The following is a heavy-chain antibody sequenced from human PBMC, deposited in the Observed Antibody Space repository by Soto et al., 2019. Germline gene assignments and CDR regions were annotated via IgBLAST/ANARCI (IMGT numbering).Heavy chain of an antibody. D-gene: IGHD2-15*01. CDR1: GGSISSYY. J-gene: IGHJ4*02. CDR2: IYYSGST. Sequence: QVQLQESGPGLVKPSETLSLTCTVSGGSISSYYWSWIRQPPGKGLEWIGYIYYSGSTNYNPSLKSRVPISGDTSKTQFSLKLSSGTAADTAVYFCARGYCGGGSCYAGPFDYWGQGTLVTVSS. CDR3: ARGYCGGGSCYAGPFDY. V-gene: IGHV4-59*01.